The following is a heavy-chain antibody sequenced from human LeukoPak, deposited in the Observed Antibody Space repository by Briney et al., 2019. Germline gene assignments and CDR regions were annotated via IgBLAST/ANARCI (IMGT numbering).Heavy chain of an antibody. J-gene: IGHJ4*02. CDR2: INHSGST. D-gene: IGHD3-22*01. CDR1: GGSFSGYY. CDR3: ARLGGFYYDSSGYLRY. V-gene: IGHV4-34*01. Sequence: SETLSLTCAVYGGSFSGYYWSWIRQPPGKGLEWIGEINHSGSTNYNPSLKSRVTISVDTSKNQFSLKLSSVTAADTAVYYCARLGGFYYDSSGYLRYWGQGTLVTVSS.